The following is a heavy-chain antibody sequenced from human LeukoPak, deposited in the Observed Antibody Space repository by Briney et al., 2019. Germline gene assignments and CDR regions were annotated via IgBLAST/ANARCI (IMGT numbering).Heavy chain of an antibody. D-gene: IGHD3-10*01. J-gene: IGHJ5*02. V-gene: IGHV4-39*01. CDR1: GGSISSSSYY. CDR2: IYYRGST. CDR3: ARQPPRGVRGVIPWFDP. Sequence: SETLSLTCTVSGGSISSSSYYWGWIRQPPGKGPEWIGSIYYRGSTYYNPSLKSRVTISVDTSKNQFSLKLSSVTAADTAVYYCARQPPRGVRGVIPWFDPWGQGTLVTVSS.